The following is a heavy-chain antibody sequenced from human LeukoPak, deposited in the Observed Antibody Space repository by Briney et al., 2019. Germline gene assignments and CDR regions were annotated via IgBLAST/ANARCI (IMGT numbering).Heavy chain of an antibody. CDR2: IYYSGST. D-gene: IGHD2-15*01. J-gene: IGHJ5*02. Sequence: SETLSLTCTVSGGSISSSSYYWGWIRQPPGKGLEWIGSIYYSGSTYYNPSLKSRVTISVDTSKNQFSLKLSSVTAADTAVYYCARERYCSGGSCFFGNWFDPWGQGTLVTVSS. CDR3: ARERYCSGGSCFFGNWFDP. V-gene: IGHV4-39*07. CDR1: GGSISSSSYY.